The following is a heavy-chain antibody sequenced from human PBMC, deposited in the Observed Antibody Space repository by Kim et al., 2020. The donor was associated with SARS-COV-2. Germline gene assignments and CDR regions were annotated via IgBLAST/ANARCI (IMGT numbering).Heavy chain of an antibody. CDR1: GGSISSYY. Sequence: SETLSLTCTVSGGSISSYYWSWIRQPPGKGLEWIGYIYYSGSTNYNPSLKSRVTISVDTSKNQFSLKLSSVTAADTAVYYCARGRYSSGWADAFDIWGQGTMVTVSS. J-gene: IGHJ3*02. V-gene: IGHV4-59*01. D-gene: IGHD6-19*01. CDR2: IYYSGST. CDR3: ARGRYSSGWADAFDI.